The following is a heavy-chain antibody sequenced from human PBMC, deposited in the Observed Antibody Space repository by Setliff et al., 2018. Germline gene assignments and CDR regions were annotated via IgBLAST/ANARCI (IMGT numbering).Heavy chain of an antibody. D-gene: IGHD2-21*02. CDR3: ARDRRVVTAIRSGFDI. J-gene: IGHJ3*02. V-gene: IGHV1-2*02. CDR1: GYTFSDYY. Sequence: GASVKVSCKASGYTFSDYYIHWVRQAPGQGLEWMGWINPNRGGTNYAQKFQGRVTMTRDKSITSAYMELTGLRSDDTAVYYCARDRRVVTAIRSGFDIWGQGTMVTVSS. CDR2: INPNRGGT.